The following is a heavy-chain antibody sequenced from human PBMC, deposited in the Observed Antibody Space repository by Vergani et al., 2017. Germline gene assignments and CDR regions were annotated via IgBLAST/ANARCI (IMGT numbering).Heavy chain of an antibody. CDR1: GGSFSGYY. CDR2: INHSGST. J-gene: IGHJ4*02. D-gene: IGHD3-16*02. Sequence: QVQLQQWGAGLLKPSETLSLTCAVYGGSFSGYYWSWIRQPPGKGLEWIGEINHSGSTNYNPSLKSRVTISVDTSKNQFSLKLSSVTAAVTAVYYCARGSPLHYDYVWGSYRYYFDYWGQGTLVTVSS. V-gene: IGHV4-34*01. CDR3: ARGSPLHYDYVWGSYRYYFDY.